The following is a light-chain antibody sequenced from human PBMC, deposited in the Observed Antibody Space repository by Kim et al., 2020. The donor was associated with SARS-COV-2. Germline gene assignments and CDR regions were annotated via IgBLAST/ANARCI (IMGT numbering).Light chain of an antibody. CDR2: AAS. CDR3: QQTYISPFT. Sequence: DIQLTQSPSSLSASVGDRVNITCRTSQNINSHLNWYHEKPGRAPNLLIYAASTLQGGVPSRFSGSGSETDFTLTISSLQPEDFAPYFCQQTYISPFTFGPGTKVDI. CDR1: QNINSH. J-gene: IGKJ3*01. V-gene: IGKV1-39*01.